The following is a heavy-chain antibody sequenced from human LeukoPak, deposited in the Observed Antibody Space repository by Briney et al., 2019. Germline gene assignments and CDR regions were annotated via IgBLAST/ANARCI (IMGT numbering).Heavy chain of an antibody. CDR3: ARFVGSGWYGNWFDP. CDR1: GYTFTSYY. J-gene: IGHJ5*02. V-gene: IGHV1-46*01. CDR2: INPSGGST. D-gene: IGHD6-19*01. Sequence: GASVKVSCKASGYTFTSYYMHWVRQAPGQGLEWMGIINPSGGSTSYAQKFQGRVTMTRDTSTGTVYMELSSLRSEDTAVYYCARFVGSGWYGNWFDPWGQGTLVTVSS.